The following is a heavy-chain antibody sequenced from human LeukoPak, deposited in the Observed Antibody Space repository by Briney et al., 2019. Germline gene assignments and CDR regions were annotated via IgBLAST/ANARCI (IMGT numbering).Heavy chain of an antibody. J-gene: IGHJ6*02. V-gene: IGHV3-11*01. CDR1: GFTFSDYY. D-gene: IGHD6-13*01. CDR3: ARAGEAAETYYYYGMDV. CDR2: ISSSGSTI. Sequence: GGSLRLSCAASGFTFSDYYMSWIRQAPGKGLEWVSYISSSGSTIYYADSVKGRFTISRDNAKNSLYLQMNSLRAEDTAVYYCARAGEAAETYYYYGMDVWGQGTTVTVSS.